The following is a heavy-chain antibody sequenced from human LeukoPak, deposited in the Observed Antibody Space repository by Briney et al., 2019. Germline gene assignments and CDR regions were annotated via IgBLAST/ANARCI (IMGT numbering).Heavy chain of an antibody. V-gene: IGHV7-4-1*02. Sequence: GASVKVSCKASGYTFTKYAISWVRQAPGQGLEWMGWINTNTRNPTYAQGFTGRLVFSLDTSVSTAYLQISSLAAEDTAVYYCARGGFDSRWACDIWGQGTVVTVSS. CDR3: ARGGFDSRWACDI. CDR2: INTNTRNP. CDR1: GYTFTKYA. J-gene: IGHJ3*02. D-gene: IGHD3-9*01.